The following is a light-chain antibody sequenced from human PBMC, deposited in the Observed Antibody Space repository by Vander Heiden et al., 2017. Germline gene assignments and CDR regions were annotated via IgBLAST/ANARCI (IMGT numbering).Light chain of an antibody. CDR1: SNDVGGYLY. J-gene: IGLJ1*01. CDR2: DVS. Sequence: QSALTQPASVSGSPGQSITISCTGTSNDVGGYLYVPWYQQHPGKTPKLLIYDVSHRPSGVSLRFSASKSGDTASLTISGLQADDEADYYCCSYTSSSTYVFGTGTKVTVL. V-gene: IGLV2-14*03. CDR3: CSYTSSSTYV.